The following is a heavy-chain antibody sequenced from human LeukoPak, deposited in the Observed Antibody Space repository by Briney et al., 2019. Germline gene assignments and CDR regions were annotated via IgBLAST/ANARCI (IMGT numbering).Heavy chain of an antibody. CDR3: ATRVGYCSSTSCSIWFDP. CDR2: ISGGGGTT. J-gene: IGHJ5*02. Sequence: PGGSLRLSCAASGFAFSSYAMSWLRQAPGKGLEWVSAISGGGGTTYYSDSVKGRFTISRDKSKNALYLQMNSLRVEDTAVYYCATRVGYCSSTSCSIWFDPWGQGTLVTVSS. V-gene: IGHV3-23*01. CDR1: GFAFSSYA. D-gene: IGHD2-2*01.